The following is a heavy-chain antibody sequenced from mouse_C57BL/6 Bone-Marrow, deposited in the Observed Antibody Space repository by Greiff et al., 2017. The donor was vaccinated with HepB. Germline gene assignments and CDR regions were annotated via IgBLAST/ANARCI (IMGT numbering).Heavy chain of an antibody. J-gene: IGHJ1*03. CDR1: GYTFTSYW. CDR3: ARMGYYYGSSYDWYFDV. CDR2: IDPSDSYT. D-gene: IGHD1-1*01. V-gene: IGHV1-50*01. Sequence: QVQLQQPGAELVKPGASVKLSCKASGYTFTSYWMQWVKQRPGQGLERIGEIDPSDSYTNYNQKFKGKATLTVDTSSSTAYMQLSSLTSEDSAVYYCARMGYYYGSSYDWYFDVWGTGTTVTVSS.